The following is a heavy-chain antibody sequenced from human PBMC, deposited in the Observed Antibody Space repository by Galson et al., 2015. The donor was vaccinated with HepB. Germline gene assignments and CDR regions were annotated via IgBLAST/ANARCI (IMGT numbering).Heavy chain of an antibody. Sequence: SVKVSCKASGYSFTSHDINWVRQATGQGLEWMGWMNVNNGNTGYAPKFQSRVSMTMNTSISTAYLELFSLKSEDTAVYFCARTVYFDIWGQGTLVTVSS. CDR3: ARTVYFDI. CDR2: MNVNNGNT. D-gene: IGHD4-17*01. J-gene: IGHJ4*02. CDR1: GYSFTSHD. V-gene: IGHV1-8*01.